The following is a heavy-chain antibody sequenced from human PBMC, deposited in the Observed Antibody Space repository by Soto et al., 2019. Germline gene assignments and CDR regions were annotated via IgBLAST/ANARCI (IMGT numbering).Heavy chain of an antibody. CDR2: INPSGGST. Sequence: VASVKVSCKASGYTFTSYYMHWVRQAPGQGLEWMGIINPSGGSTSYAQKFQGRVTMTRDTSTSTVYMELSSLRSEDTAVYYCAALDYYCSSTSCYVGWGQGTRVTVAS. CDR3: AALDYYCSSTSCYVG. D-gene: IGHD2-2*01. CDR1: GYTFTSYY. V-gene: IGHV1-46*03. J-gene: IGHJ4*02.